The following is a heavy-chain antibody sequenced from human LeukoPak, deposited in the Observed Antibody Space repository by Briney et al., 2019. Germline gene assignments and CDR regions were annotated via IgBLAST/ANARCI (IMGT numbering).Heavy chain of an antibody. CDR2: INPRGGNT. Sequence: GASVKVSCKASGYTFTSYAMNWVRQAPGQGLEWMGLINPRGGNTRYAQKFQGRVTMTRDTSTSTVYMELSSLRSEDTAMYYCARDRTHYYESSGYYSRWEYWGQGTLVTVSS. J-gene: IGHJ4*02. CDR3: ARDRTHYYESSGYYSRWEY. CDR1: GYTFTSYA. D-gene: IGHD3-22*01. V-gene: IGHV1-46*01.